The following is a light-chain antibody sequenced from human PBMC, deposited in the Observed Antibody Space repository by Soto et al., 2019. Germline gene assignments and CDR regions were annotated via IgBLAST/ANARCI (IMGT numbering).Light chain of an antibody. CDR1: QSLVDSDGNTY. Sequence: LYMPVTIGQSASISCRSSQSLVDSDGNTYLIWFQQRPGQSPRRLIYSVSNRDSGGPDRFIGSGAGTEFTLKIIRLQAEDVVLYYCMQGSHWLWTFCQGSKVDI. J-gene: IGKJ1*01. CDR3: MQGSHWLWT. V-gene: IGKV2-30*01. CDR2: SVS.